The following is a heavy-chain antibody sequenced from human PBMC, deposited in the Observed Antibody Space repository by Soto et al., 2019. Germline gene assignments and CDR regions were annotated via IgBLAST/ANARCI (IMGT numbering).Heavy chain of an antibody. D-gene: IGHD6-25*01. CDR2: ISSSSSYI. CDR1: GFTFSSYS. J-gene: IGHJ4*02. Sequence: EVQLVESGGGLVKPGGSLRLSCAASGFTFSSYSMNWVRQAPGKGLEWVSSISSSSSYIYYADSVKGRFTISRDNAKNSLYLQMNSLRAEDTAVYYCAAWGGMGRWLQSGYADYWGQGTLVTVSS. V-gene: IGHV3-21*01. CDR3: AAWGGMGRWLQSGYADY.